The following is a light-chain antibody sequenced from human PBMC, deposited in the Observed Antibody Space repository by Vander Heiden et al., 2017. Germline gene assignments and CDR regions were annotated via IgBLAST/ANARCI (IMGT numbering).Light chain of an antibody. V-gene: IGLV3-21*02. Sequence: SYVLTQPPSVSVTPGQTARITCGRNNIGSKSVHWSQQMLGQAPVLVVYDDRARPSGIPERFSASISRVEAGDEADYYCQVWDGNSDVNWVFGGGTKLTVL. CDR3: QVWDGNSDVNWV. CDR1: NIGSKS. CDR2: DDR. J-gene: IGLJ3*02.